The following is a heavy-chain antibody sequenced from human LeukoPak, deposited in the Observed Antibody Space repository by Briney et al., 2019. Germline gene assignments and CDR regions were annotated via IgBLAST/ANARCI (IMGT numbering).Heavy chain of an antibody. CDR3: RSGGAAPGSFDN. V-gene: IGHV3-7*01. D-gene: IGHD4-23*01. Sequence: GGSLRLSCAASGFTFSDYWMSWMRQAPGKGLEWVANIKYDGTGEYYVESVKGRFTISRDNAKNSLYLQLNSLRVDDTAVYYCRSGGAAPGSFDNWGQGTLVTVSP. CDR1: GFTFSDYW. J-gene: IGHJ4*02. CDR2: IKYDGTGE.